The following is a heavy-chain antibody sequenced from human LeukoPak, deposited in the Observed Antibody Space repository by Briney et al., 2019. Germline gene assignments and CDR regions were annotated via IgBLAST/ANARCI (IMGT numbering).Heavy chain of an antibody. CDR3: ARQHDSYYYYYIDV. CDR1: GYSISNGYY. J-gene: IGHJ6*03. Sequence: SETLSLTWAVSGYSISNGYYWVWIRQPPGRGLERIGSLYHSDSAYYNTSLRSRVSMSVDTSKNQFPLTLSFVTSADTAVYYCARQHDSYYYYYIDVWGSGTTVTVSS. CDR2: LYHSDSA. V-gene: IGHV4-38-2*01.